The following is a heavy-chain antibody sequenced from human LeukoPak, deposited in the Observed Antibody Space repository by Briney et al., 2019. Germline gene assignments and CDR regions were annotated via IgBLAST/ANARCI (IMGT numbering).Heavy chain of an antibody. Sequence: GGSLRLSCAASGFTFSDYYMSWIRQAPGKGLEWVSYISSSGSTIYYADSVKGRFTISRDNSKNTLYLQMNSLRAEDTAVYYCARALYSRPHAFDIWGQGTMVTVSS. CDR1: GFTFSDYY. CDR2: ISSSGSTI. D-gene: IGHD6-13*01. CDR3: ARALYSRPHAFDI. V-gene: IGHV3-11*01. J-gene: IGHJ3*02.